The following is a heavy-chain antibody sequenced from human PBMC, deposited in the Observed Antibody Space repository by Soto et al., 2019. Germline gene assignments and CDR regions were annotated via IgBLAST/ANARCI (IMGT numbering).Heavy chain of an antibody. D-gene: IGHD6-13*01. J-gene: IGHJ6*02. CDR1: GGSISSYY. Sequence: SETLSLTCTVSGGSISSYYWSWIRQPPGKGLEWIGYIYYSGSTNYNPSLKSRVTISVDTSKNQFSLKLCSVTAADTAVYYCARVSSRWYYYYYGMDVWGQGTTVTVSS. CDR2: IYYSGST. CDR3: ARVSSRWYYYYYGMDV. V-gene: IGHV4-59*01.